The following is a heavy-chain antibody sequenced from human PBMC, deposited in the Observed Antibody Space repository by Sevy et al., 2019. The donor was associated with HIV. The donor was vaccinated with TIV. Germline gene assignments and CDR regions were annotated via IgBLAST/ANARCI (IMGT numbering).Heavy chain of an antibody. CDR3: ARDRECSGGSCYSIDAFDI. J-gene: IGHJ3*02. CDR2: ISAYNGNT. D-gene: IGHD2-15*01. Sequence: ASVKVSCKASGYTFTSYGISWVRQAPGQGLEWMGWISAYNGNTNYAQKLQGRVTMNTDTSTSTAYMELRSLRSDDTAVYYCARDRECSGGSCYSIDAFDIWGQGTMVTVSS. CDR1: GYTFTSYG. V-gene: IGHV1-18*01.